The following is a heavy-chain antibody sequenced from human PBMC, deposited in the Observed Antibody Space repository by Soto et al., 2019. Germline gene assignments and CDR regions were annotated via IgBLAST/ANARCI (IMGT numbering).Heavy chain of an antibody. CDR1: GGSISSGGYY. Sequence: KASETLSLTCTVSGGSISSGGYYWSWIRQHPGKGLEWIGYIYYSGSTHYNPSLKSRVTISVDTSKNQFSLKLSSVTAADTAVYYCARGVRQWLPYWLDYWGQGTLVTVSS. CDR3: ARGVRQWLPYWLDY. CDR2: IYYSGST. V-gene: IGHV4-31*03. D-gene: IGHD6-19*01. J-gene: IGHJ4*02.